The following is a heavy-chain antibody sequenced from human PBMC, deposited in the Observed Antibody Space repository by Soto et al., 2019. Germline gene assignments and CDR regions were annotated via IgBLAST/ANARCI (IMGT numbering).Heavy chain of an antibody. J-gene: IGHJ3*02. CDR1: GFTFSSYA. CDR3: ATPYLLYAFDI. CDR2: ISGGGGTT. D-gene: IGHD2-15*01. Sequence: EVPLLESGGGLVQPGGSLRLSCAASGFTFSSYAMSWVRQAPGKGLEWVSAISGGGGTTYYADSVKGRSTISRDNSKNTVYLQMNSLRAEDTAVYYCATPYLLYAFDIWGQGTMVTVSS. V-gene: IGHV3-23*01.